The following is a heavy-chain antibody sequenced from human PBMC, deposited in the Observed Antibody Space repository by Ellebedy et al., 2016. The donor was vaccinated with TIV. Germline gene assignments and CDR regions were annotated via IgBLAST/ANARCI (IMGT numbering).Heavy chain of an antibody. J-gene: IGHJ4*02. Sequence: PGGSLRLSCAASGFSFPKHGMHWVRQAPGKGLEWVAVISFDGSDKYYADSVKGRFTISRDNSKNTLYLQLNSLRAEDTAVYYCAKGYSYGDYWGQGTLVTVSS. CDR2: ISFDGSDK. D-gene: IGHD5-18*01. CDR1: GFSFPKHG. V-gene: IGHV3-30*18. CDR3: AKGYSYGDY.